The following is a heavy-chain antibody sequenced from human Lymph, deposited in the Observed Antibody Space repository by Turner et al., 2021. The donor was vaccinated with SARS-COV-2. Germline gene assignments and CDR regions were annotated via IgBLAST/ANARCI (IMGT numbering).Heavy chain of an antibody. V-gene: IGHV3-23*01. CDR1: GFTFRSSA. CDR2: ISGSGGST. D-gene: IGHD2-2*02. Sequence: EVKLLESGGGLVQPGGSLRLSCAASGFTFRSSAMIWVRQAPGKGLEWVSVISGSGGSTYYADSVKGRFTISRDNSKNTLYLQMNSLRAEDTAVYYCAKDRVVPPAIWNYYYYYGMDVWGQGTTVTVSS. J-gene: IGHJ6*02. CDR3: AKDRVVPPAIWNYYYYYGMDV.